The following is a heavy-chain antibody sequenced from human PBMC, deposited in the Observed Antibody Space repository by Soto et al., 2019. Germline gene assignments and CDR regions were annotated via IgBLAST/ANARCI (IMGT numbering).Heavy chain of an antibody. D-gene: IGHD1-26*01. V-gene: IGHV3-21*02. CDR2: ISGNSNNI. CDR1: GFTFSSYN. Sequence: DVQLVESGGGLVKPGGCLRLSCAASGFTFSSYNMNWVRQAPGKGLEWVSSISGNSNNIYYADSVKGRFTVSRDNTKSSLYLQMNSLRAEDTALYYCARDQYLDNGNPDYWGQGTLVTVSS. J-gene: IGHJ4*02. CDR3: ARDQYLDNGNPDY.